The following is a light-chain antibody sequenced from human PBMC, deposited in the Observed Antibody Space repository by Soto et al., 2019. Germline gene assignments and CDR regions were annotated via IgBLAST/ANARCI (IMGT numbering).Light chain of an antibody. CDR1: QSVSSY. CDR2: DAS. J-gene: IGKJ5*01. V-gene: IGKV3-11*01. Sequence: EIVLTQSPATLSLSPGERATLSCRASQSVSSYLAWHQQKPGQAPRLLIYDASNRATGIPARFSGSGSGTDFTLTISSLEPEDFAVYYCQQRSNWPTFGQGTRLEI. CDR3: QQRSNWPT.